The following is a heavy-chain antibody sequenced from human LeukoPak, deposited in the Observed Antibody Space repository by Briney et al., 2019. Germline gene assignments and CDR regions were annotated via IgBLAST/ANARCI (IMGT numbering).Heavy chain of an antibody. D-gene: IGHD6-13*01. CDR3: ASRPGYSSSWYIVYFQH. CDR2: INHSGST. CDR1: GGSFSGYY. V-gene: IGHV4-34*01. J-gene: IGHJ1*01. Sequence: SETLSLTCAVYGGSFSGYYWSWIRQPPGKGLEWIGEINHSGSTNYNPSLKSRVTISVVTSKNQFSLKLSSVTAADTAVYYCASRPGYSSSWYIVYFQHWGQGTLVTVSS.